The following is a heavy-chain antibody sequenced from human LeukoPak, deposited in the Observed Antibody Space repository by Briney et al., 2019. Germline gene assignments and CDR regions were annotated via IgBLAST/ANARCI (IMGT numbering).Heavy chain of an antibody. CDR2: IYYSGST. D-gene: IGHD6-19*01. CDR1: GGSISSYY. Sequence: SETLSLTCTVSGGSISSYYWGWIRQPPGKGLEWIGYIYYSGSTNYNPSLKSRVTISVDTSKNQFSLKLSSVTAADTAVYYCARTGYSSGWSSTYFDYWGQGTLVTVSS. CDR3: ARTGYSSGWSSTYFDY. J-gene: IGHJ4*02. V-gene: IGHV4-59*01.